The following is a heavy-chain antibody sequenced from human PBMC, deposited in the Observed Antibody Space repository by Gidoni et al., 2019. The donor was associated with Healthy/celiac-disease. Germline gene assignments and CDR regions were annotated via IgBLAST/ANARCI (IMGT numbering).Heavy chain of an antibody. CDR3: AALPPYYYDSSGYSRDDAFDI. D-gene: IGHD3-22*01. CDR1: GSTLTTSA. V-gene: IGHV1-58*01. J-gene: IGHJ3*02. Sequence: QMQLVQSGPEVKKPVTSVKVSCKASGSTLTTSAVQWLRQARGQRLEWLGWFVVGSGNTNYAQKFQERVTITRDMSTSTAYMELSSLRSEDTAVYYCAALPPYYYDSSGYSRDDAFDIWGQGTMVTVSS. CDR2: FVVGSGNT.